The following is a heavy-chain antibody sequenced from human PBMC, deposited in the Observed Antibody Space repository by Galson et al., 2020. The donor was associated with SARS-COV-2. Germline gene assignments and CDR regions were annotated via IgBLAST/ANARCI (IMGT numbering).Heavy chain of an antibody. CDR3: ARGPYCSSTSCYLYGFDP. V-gene: IGHV1-8*01. CDR1: GYTFTSYD. D-gene: IGHD2-2*01. J-gene: IGHJ5*02. Sequence: ASVKVSCKASGYTFTSYDINWVRQATGQGLEWMGWMNPNSGNTGYAQKFQGRVTMTRNTSISTAYMELSSLRSEDTAVYYCARGPYCSSTSCYLYGFDPWGQGTLVTVSS. CDR2: MNPNSGNT.